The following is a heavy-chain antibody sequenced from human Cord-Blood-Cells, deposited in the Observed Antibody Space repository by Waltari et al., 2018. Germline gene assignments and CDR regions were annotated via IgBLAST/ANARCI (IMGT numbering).Heavy chain of an antibody. CDR1: GFTVSSNY. CDR3: ASCAWYSGGYYFDY. D-gene: IGHD1-26*01. J-gene: IGHJ4*02. Sequence: EVQLVETGGGLIQPGGSLRLSCAASGFTVSSNYMSWVRQAPGKGLEWVSVIYSGGSTYHADSVKGRFTISRDNSKNTLYLQMNSLRAEETAVYYCASCAWYSGGYYFDYWGQGTLVTVSS. CDR2: IYSGGST. V-gene: IGHV3-53*02.